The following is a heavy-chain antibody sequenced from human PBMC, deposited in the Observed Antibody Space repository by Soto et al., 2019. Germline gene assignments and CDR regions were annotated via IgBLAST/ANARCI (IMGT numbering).Heavy chain of an antibody. V-gene: IGHV1-2*04. Sequence: ASVKVSCKASGYTFTGYYMHWVRQAPGQGLEWMGWINPNSGGTNYAQKFQGWVTMTRDTSISTAYMELSRLRSDDTAVYYCARGSLQGEVGIPRTGIYWFDPWGQGTLVTVSS. J-gene: IGHJ5*02. CDR3: ARGSLQGEVGIPRTGIYWFDP. CDR1: GYTFTGYY. CDR2: INPNSGGT. D-gene: IGHD1-20*01.